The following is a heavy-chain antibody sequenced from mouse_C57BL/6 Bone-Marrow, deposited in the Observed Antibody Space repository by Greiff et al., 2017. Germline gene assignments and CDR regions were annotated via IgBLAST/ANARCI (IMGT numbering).Heavy chain of an antibody. Sequence: EVQLVESGGGLVKPGGSLKLSCAASGYTFSDYGMHWVRQAPGKGLEWVAYISSGSSTIYYADTVKGRFTISRDNAKNTLFLQMTRLRSEDTAMYYCARSYYGSSWFAYWGQGTLVTVSA. CDR2: ISSGSSTI. D-gene: IGHD1-1*01. J-gene: IGHJ3*01. CDR3: ARSYYGSSWFAY. CDR1: GYTFSDYG. V-gene: IGHV5-17*01.